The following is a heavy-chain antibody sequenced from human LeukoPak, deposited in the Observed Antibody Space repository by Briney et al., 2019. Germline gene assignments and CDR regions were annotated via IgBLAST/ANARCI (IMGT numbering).Heavy chain of an antibody. D-gene: IGHD6-13*01. CDR2: IVPIFGIA. CDR3: ARGTAGDAFDI. Sequence: SVKVSCKASGGTFSSYAISWVRQAPGQGLEWMGRIVPIFGIANYAQKFQGRVTITADKSTSTAYMELSSLRSEDTAVYYCARGTAGDAFDIWGQGTMVTVSS. J-gene: IGHJ3*02. CDR1: GGTFSSYA. V-gene: IGHV1-69*04.